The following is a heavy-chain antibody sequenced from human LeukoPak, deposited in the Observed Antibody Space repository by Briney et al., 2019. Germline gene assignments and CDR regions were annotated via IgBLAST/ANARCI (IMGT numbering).Heavy chain of an antibody. CDR2: ISAYKGNT. Sequence: GASVKVSCKASGYTFTTYDISWVRQAPGQGLEWMGWISAYKGNTNYAQKFQGRVTMTTNTSTSTAYMELRRLRSDDTAVYYCARVIVGAYFDYWGQGALVTVSS. J-gene: IGHJ4*02. CDR1: GYTFTTYD. D-gene: IGHD1-26*01. CDR3: ARVIVGAYFDY. V-gene: IGHV1-18*01.